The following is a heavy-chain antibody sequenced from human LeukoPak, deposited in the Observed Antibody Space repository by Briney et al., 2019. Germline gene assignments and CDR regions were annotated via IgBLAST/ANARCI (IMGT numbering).Heavy chain of an antibody. D-gene: IGHD3-22*01. CDR3: ARLVSDYYCGSGYGVFDC. J-gene: IGHJ4*02. V-gene: IGHV4-59*01. CDR2: IYYSGGT. Sequence: SETLSLTCTVSGGSISSYYWSWIRQPPGKGLEWIGYIYYSGGTNYNPSLKSRVTISVDTSKNQFSLKLSSVTAAVTAVYYCARLVSDYYCGSGYGVFDCLGEGTLVTDSP. CDR1: GGSISSYY.